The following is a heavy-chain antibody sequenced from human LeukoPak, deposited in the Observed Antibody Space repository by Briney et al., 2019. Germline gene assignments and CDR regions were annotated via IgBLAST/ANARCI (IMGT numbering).Heavy chain of an antibody. V-gene: IGHV3-21*01. CDR3: AGDYEGNLAFDI. Sequence: GGSLRLSCAAAGFSFSNCSMNLVRQAPGKGLEWVSSISSSSTYIYYADSLEGRFTISRDNVRNSLYLQMNSLRAEDTAVYYCAGDYEGNLAFDIWGQGTMVTVSS. CDR2: ISSSSTYI. D-gene: IGHD4-23*01. J-gene: IGHJ3*02. CDR1: GFSFSNCS.